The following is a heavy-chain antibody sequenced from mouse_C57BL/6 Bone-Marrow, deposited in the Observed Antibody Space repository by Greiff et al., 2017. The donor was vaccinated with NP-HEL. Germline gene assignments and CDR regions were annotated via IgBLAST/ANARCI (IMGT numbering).Heavy chain of an antibody. V-gene: IGHV5-4*01. CDR3: ARDKGTTVVAPVAY. J-gene: IGHJ3*01. D-gene: IGHD1-1*01. Sequence: DVKLQESGGGLVKPGGSLKLSCAASGFTFSSYAMSWVRQTPEKRLEWVATISDGGSYTYYPDNVKGRFTISRDNAKNNLYLQMSHLKSEDTAMYYCARDKGTTVVAPVAYWGQGTLVTVSA. CDR1: GFTFSSYA. CDR2: ISDGGSYT.